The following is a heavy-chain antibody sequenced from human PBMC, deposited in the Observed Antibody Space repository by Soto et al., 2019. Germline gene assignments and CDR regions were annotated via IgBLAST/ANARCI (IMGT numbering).Heavy chain of an antibody. CDR3: AKDYLYSSIPNWFDP. CDR2: ISGSAGKT. V-gene: IGHV3-23*01. Sequence: PGGSLRLSCAASGFNFSSYAMSWLRQAPGKGLEWVSVISGSAGKTYYADSVKGRFTISRDNSKNTLYLQMNSLRAEDTAVYYCAKDYLYSSIPNWFDPWGQGTQVTVSS. J-gene: IGHJ5*02. D-gene: IGHD2-2*01. CDR1: GFNFSSYA.